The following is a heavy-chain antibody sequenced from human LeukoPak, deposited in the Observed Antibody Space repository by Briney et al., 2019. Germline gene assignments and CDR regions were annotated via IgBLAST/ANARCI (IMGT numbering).Heavy chain of an antibody. D-gene: IGHD3-10*02. CDR2: IYNSGST. Sequence: PSETLSLTCKVSGDSISRAYWRWIRQPPRRGLERLGYIYNSGSTNYNSSLKSRATISIDTSKSQLCLSLASVSAADTAVYYCVRRVPGPRVGDYVAYYFDLWGQGTLVTVSS. CDR1: GDSISRAY. CDR3: VRRVPGPRVGDYVAYYFDL. J-gene: IGHJ4*02. V-gene: IGHV4-59*01.